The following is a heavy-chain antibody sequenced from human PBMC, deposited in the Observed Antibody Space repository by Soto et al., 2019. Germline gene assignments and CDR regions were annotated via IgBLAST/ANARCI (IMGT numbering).Heavy chain of an antibody. J-gene: IGHJ4*02. D-gene: IGHD6-13*01. CDR3: ARSPCSSPYLYY. CDR2: IYPGDHET. Sequence: PGWSLKISCQCSGYTFSNFWIGWVLQLPGKGLEWMGIIYPGDHETRYSPSFHGKVTISADKSINTAYLQWNSREDSDTAFYLGARSPCSSPYLYYWGQGALVTVSS. V-gene: IGHV5-51*01. CDR1: GYTFSNFW.